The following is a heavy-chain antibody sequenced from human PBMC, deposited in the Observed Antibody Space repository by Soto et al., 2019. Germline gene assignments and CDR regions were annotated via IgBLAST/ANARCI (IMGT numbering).Heavy chain of an antibody. CDR3: ARRGSTVTTSYYMDV. J-gene: IGHJ6*03. CDR1: VGSISSSRYY. CDR2: IYYSGST. V-gene: IGHV4-39*01. D-gene: IGHD4-17*01. Sequence: QLQLQESGPGLVKPSETLSLTCTVSVGSISSSRYYWGWIRQPPGKGLEWIGSIYYSGSTYYNPSLKSRVTISVETSKNQFSLKLSSVTAADTAVYYCARRGSTVTTSYYMDVWGKGTTVTVSS.